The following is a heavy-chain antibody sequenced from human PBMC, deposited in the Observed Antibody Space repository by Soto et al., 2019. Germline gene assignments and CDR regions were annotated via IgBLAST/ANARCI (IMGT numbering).Heavy chain of an antibody. Sequence: GGSLRLSCAASGFTFSSYGMHWVRQAPGKGLEWVAVISYDGSNKYYADSVKGRFTISRDNSKNTLYLQMNSLRAEDTAVYYCAKGRRAENYYYYMDVWGKGTTVTVSS. V-gene: IGHV3-30*18. J-gene: IGHJ6*03. CDR1: GFTFSSYG. CDR3: AKGRRAENYYYYMDV. CDR2: ISYDGSNK. D-gene: IGHD1-26*01.